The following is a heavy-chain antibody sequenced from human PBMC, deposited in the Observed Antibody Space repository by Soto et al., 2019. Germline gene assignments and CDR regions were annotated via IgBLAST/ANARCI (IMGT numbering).Heavy chain of an antibody. J-gene: IGHJ4*02. V-gene: IGHV3-53*01. CDR3: ARSRYTGTYSVMFLDY. CDR2: LYTGTDT. Sequence: GGSLRLSCAASGFTVSSPYLTWVRQAPGKGLEWVAILYTGTDTVYADSVKGRFTISRDSSKNTFYLQMNSLRAEDTAMYFCARSRYTGTYSVMFLDYWGQGSLVTVSS. CDR1: GFTVSSPY. D-gene: IGHD1-26*01.